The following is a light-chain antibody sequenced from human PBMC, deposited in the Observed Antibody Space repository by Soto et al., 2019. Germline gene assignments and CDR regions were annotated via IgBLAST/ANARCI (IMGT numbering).Light chain of an antibody. CDR2: AAS. Sequence: DIQMTQSPSSLSASVGDRVTITCRASQSIRNYLNCYQQKPGKAPNLLIYAASSMQSGVPSRFSGSGSETDFTLTISSLQPVDSATYYCQQSFSPLWTFGQGTKVEV. CDR1: QSIRNY. CDR3: QQSFSPLWT. V-gene: IGKV1-39*01. J-gene: IGKJ1*01.